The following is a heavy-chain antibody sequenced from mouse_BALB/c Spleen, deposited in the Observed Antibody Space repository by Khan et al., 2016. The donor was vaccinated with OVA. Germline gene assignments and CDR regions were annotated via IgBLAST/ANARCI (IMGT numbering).Heavy chain of an antibody. J-gene: IGHJ2*01. CDR1: GFTFSSYG. Sequence: EVELVESGGGLVQPGGSLKLSCAASGFTFSSYGMSWVRQTPDKRLELVATINSNGGSTYYPDSVKGRFTIYRDNAKNTLYLQMSSLKAEDTAMYYCARMAGTINWGQGTTLTVSS. CDR2: INSNGGST. V-gene: IGHV5-6-3*01. CDR3: ARMAGTIN.